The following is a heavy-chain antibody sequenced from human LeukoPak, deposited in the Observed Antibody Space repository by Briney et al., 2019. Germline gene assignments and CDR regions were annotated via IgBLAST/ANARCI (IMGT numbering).Heavy chain of an antibody. CDR2: ISGSGGST. Sequence: GGSLRLSCAASGFTSSSYAMSWVRQAPGKGLEWVSAISGSGGSTYYADSVKGRFTISRDNSKNTLYLQMNSLRAEGTAVYYCAKESYGSGSPLDYWGQGTLVTVSS. J-gene: IGHJ4*02. CDR3: AKESYGSGSPLDY. V-gene: IGHV3-23*01. CDR1: GFTSSSYA. D-gene: IGHD3-10*01.